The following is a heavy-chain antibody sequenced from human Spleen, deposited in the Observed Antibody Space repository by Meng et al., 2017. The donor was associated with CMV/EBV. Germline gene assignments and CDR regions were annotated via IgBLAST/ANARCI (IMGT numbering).Heavy chain of an antibody. CDR2: IKSGGSVR. V-gene: IGHV3-48*03. CDR1: GFTFSSYE. J-gene: IGHJ4*02. Sequence: GGSLRLSCAASGFTFSSYEMNWVRQAPGKGLEWVAYIKSGGSVRYYADSVKGRFTISKDPSKNTLYLQMNSLRAEDTAVYYCALSYYDSSGYKAWGQGTLVTVSS. CDR3: ALSYYDSSGYKA. D-gene: IGHD3-22*01.